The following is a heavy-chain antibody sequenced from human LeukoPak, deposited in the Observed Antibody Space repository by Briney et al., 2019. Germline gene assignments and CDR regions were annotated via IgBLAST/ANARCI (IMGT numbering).Heavy chain of an antibody. V-gene: IGHV3-23*01. CDR3: AKAFDY. CDR1: GFTFNNYA. Sequence: GGSLRLSCAASGFTFNNYAMSWVRQAPGKGLEWVSAISDNGGDTKYADSVKGRFTISRDNSKNTLYLQMNSLRAEDTAVYYCAKAFDYWGQGTLVTVSS. CDR2: ISDNGGDT. J-gene: IGHJ4*02.